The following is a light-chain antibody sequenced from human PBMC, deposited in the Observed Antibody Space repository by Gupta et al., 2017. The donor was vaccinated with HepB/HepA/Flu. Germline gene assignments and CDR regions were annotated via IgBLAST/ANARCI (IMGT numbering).Light chain of an antibody. Sequence: YELTHPPSVSVCPGQTARMTCSGDILPRKYAYWYHQKPGQAPLLVIYEDRKRPSGIPERFSASSSGTMATLTISGAQVEDEGDYYCYSTDNTGHPLFGGGTKLSVL. CDR1: ILPRKY. J-gene: IGLJ2*01. CDR3: YSTDNTGHPL. V-gene: IGLV3-10*01. CDR2: EDR.